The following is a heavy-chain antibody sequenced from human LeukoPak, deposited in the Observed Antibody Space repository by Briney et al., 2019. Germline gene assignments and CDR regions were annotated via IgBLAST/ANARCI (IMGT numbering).Heavy chain of an antibody. CDR2: ITTSDGNT. J-gene: IGHJ3*02. CDR1: GFTFSSYT. CDR3: ARPANYYDSSGLDI. V-gene: IGHV3-23*01. D-gene: IGHD3-22*01. Sequence: GGSLRLSCAASGFTFSSYTMSWVRQAPGKGLEWVSTITTSDGNTYYADSVKGRFTVSRDNSKNTLYLQMNSLRAEDTAVYYCARPANYYDSSGLDIWGQGTMVTVSS.